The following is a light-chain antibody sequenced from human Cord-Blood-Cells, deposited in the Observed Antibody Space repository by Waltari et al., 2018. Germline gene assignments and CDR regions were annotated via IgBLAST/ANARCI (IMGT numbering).Light chain of an antibody. V-gene: IGLV1-47*01. Sequence: QSVLTQPPSASGTPGQRVTISCSGSSSNIGSNYVYWYQQLPGTAPKLLIHRNNRRPSGVPDRSSGSKSGTSASLAISGLRSEDEADYYCAAWDDSLSGRWVFGGGTKLTVL. CDR2: RNN. CDR1: SSNIGSNY. CDR3: AAWDDSLSGRWV. J-gene: IGLJ3*02.